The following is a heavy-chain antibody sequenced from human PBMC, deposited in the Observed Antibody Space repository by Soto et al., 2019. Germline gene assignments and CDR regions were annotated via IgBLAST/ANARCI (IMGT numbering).Heavy chain of an antibody. CDR1: GGSISSGGYY. V-gene: IGHV4-31*03. Sequence: PSETLSLTCTVSGGSISSGGYYWSWIRQHPGKGLEWIGYIYYSGSTYYNPSLKSRVTISVDTSKNQFSLKLSSVTAADTAVYYCARFGGATNLFDPWGQGTLVTVSS. J-gene: IGHJ5*02. CDR3: ARFGGATNLFDP. CDR2: IYYSGST. D-gene: IGHD1-26*01.